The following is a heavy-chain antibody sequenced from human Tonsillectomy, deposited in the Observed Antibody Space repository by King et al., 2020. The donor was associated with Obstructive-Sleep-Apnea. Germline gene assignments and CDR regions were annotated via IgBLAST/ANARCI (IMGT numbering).Heavy chain of an antibody. CDR3: ARDRGDYDILTGFTPDAFDV. CDR1: GFSFSSYG. V-gene: IGHV3-33*01. D-gene: IGHD3-9*01. J-gene: IGHJ3*01. CDR2: IWDDGSNK. Sequence: VQLVESGGGVVQPWRSLRLSCAASGFSFSSYGMHWVRQAPGKGLEWVAVIWDDGSNKYYVDSVKGRFTISRDNSKNTRYLQMNSLGAEDTAVYYCARDRGDYDILTGFTPDAFDVWGQGTMVTVSS.